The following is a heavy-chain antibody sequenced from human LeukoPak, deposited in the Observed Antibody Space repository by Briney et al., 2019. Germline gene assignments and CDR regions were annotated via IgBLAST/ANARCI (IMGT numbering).Heavy chain of an antibody. J-gene: IGHJ6*03. D-gene: IGHD2-2*01. Sequence: ASVKVSCKASGYTFTSYGISWVRQAPGQGLEWMGWISAYNGNTNYAQKPQGRVTTTTDTSTSTAYMELRSLKSDDTAVYYCASGVATIVVVPAAMETGYYYYMDVWGKGTTVTVSS. CDR2: ISAYNGNT. V-gene: IGHV1-18*01. CDR3: ASGVATIVVVPAAMETGYYYYMDV. CDR1: GYTFTSYG.